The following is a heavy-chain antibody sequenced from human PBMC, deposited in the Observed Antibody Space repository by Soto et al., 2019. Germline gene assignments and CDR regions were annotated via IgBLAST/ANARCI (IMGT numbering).Heavy chain of an antibody. Sequence: GGSLRLSCAASGFTFSSYAMHWVRQAPGKGLEWMALISYDGSDKDYADSVKGRFTISRDNSRNTLFLQMNSLRAEDTAVYYCAKEYSSGWYYFDYWGQGTLVTVSS. CDR1: GFTFSSYA. D-gene: IGHD6-19*01. V-gene: IGHV3-30-3*01. CDR3: AKEYSSGWYYFDY. CDR2: ISYDGSDK. J-gene: IGHJ4*02.